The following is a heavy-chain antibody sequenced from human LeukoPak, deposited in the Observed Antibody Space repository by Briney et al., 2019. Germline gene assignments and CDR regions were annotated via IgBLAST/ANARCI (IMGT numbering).Heavy chain of an antibody. J-gene: IGHJ4*02. D-gene: IGHD4-17*01. Sequence: GGSLRLSCAASAFTFSSYAMSWVRQAPGKGLEWVSAISGSGDDAFHADSVKGRFTISRDNSKNTLYLQMNSLRVEDTAVYYCAKDYTVTMFGVSSSYYFDHWGQGTLVTVSS. V-gene: IGHV3-23*01. CDR3: AKDYTVTMFGVSSSYYFDH. CDR1: AFTFSSYA. CDR2: ISGSGDDA.